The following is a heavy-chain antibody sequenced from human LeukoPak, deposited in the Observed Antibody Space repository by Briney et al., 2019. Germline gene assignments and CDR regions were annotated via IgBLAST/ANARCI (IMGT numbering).Heavy chain of an antibody. V-gene: IGHV3-21*01. Sequence: GGSLRLSCAASGFTFSSYSMNWVRQAPGKGLEWVSSISTSSDFIYYADSVKGRFTISRDNAESSLYLQMDSLRAEDTAVYYCARDPLGPWGQGTLVTVSS. J-gene: IGHJ5*02. CDR3: ARDPLGP. CDR1: GFTFSSYS. CDR2: ISTSSDFI. D-gene: IGHD3-16*01.